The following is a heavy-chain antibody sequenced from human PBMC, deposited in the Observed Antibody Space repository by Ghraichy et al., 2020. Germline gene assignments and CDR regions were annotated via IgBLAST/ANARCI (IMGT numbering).Heavy chain of an antibody. J-gene: IGHJ5*02. D-gene: IGHD3-3*01. CDR1: GFTFVDYA. Sequence: GGSLRLSCAASGFTFVDYAMSWFRQAPGKGLEWVGFIRRKDYGETTEYAPSVKGRFTISRDDSKNTAYLQIDSLKSEDTGVYFCSRRFNYDSSGWFDPWGHGTLVTVSS. CDR2: IRRKDYGETT. V-gene: IGHV3-49*03. CDR3: SRRFNYDSSGWFDP.